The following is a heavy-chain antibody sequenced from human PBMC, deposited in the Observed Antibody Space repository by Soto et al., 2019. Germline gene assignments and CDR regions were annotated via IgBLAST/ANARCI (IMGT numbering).Heavy chain of an antibody. CDR1: GGSITSGGYS. CDR2: IYHSGST. J-gene: IGHJ4*02. V-gene: IGHV4-30-2*01. Sequence: QLQLQESGSGLVKPSQTVSLTCAVSGGSITSGGYSWSWIRQPPGKGLEWIGYIYHSGSTYYNPSLKSRVTISIDRSQNQFSLKLSSVTAADTAVYYCARVAVGALDYWGQGTLVTVSS. D-gene: IGHD1-26*01. CDR3: ARVAVGALDY.